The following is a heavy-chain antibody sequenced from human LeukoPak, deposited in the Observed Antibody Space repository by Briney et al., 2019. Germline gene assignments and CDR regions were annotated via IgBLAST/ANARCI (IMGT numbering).Heavy chain of an antibody. CDR2: IGTASDT. CDR1: GFTFSSFD. D-gene: IGHD1-1*01. Sequence: GGSLRLSCAASGFTFSSFDMHWVRQPTGQGLEWVSTIGTASDTYYPGSVEGRYTLSRDNAKNSLYLQMNSLTAGDTAVYYCARGPPRGKYYYMDVWGKGTTVTVSS. J-gene: IGHJ6*03. V-gene: IGHV3-13*01. CDR3: ARGPPRGKYYYMDV.